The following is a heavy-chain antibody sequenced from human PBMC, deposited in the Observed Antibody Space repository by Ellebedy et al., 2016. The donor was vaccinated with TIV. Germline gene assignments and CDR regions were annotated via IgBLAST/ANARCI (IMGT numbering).Heavy chain of an antibody. D-gene: IGHD2-21*02. J-gene: IGHJ6*02. CDR3: ARDPDTFCGGDCPLYYGMDV. V-gene: IGHV3-30*04. Sequence: GESLKISCAASGFTFSSHPMHWVRQAPGKGLEWLTFISYDGSTTYYADSVKGRFTISRDNSKRTLFLQMNNLRTEDTAVYYCARDPDTFCGGDCPLYYGMDVWGRGTTVTVSS. CDR1: GFTFSSHP. CDR2: ISYDGSTT.